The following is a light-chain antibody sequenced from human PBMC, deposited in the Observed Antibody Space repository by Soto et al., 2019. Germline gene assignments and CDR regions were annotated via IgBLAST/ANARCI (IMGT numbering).Light chain of an antibody. Sequence: ETVLTQSPGTLSLSPGEGATLSCRASQTVGASQLAWYQQKPGQSPRLLIYGVSNRATDIPDRFGGSGSGTDFTLTISRLESEDFAVYYCHQYSNPPHTFGQGTKLEIK. CDR3: HQYSNPPHT. CDR2: GVS. J-gene: IGKJ2*01. CDR1: QTVGASQ. V-gene: IGKV3-20*01.